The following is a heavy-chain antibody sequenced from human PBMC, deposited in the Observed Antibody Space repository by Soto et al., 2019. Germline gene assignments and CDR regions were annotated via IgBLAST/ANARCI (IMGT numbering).Heavy chain of an antibody. Sequence: SETLSLTCTVSGGSISSYYWSWIRQPPGKGLEWIGYIYYSGSTNYNPSLKSRVTISVDTSKNQFSLKLSSVTAADTAVYYCARADLYSSSPGAFDYWGQGTLVTVSS. J-gene: IGHJ4*02. V-gene: IGHV4-59*01. CDR1: GGSISSYY. CDR3: ARADLYSSSPGAFDY. CDR2: IYYSGST. D-gene: IGHD6-13*01.